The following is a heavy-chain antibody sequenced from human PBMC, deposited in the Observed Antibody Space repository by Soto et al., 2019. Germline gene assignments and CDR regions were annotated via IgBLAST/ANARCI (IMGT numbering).Heavy chain of an antibody. CDR3: ARAGGSYYVYWFAP. V-gene: IGHV4-38-2*01. D-gene: IGHD1-26*01. J-gene: IGHJ5*02. CDR1: GYSISSGYY. Sequence: SETLSLTCAVSGYSISSGYYWGWIRQPPGKGLEWIGSIYHSGSTYYNPSLKSRVTISVDTSKDQFSLKLSSVTAADTAAYYCARAGGSYYVYWFAPWGQVTLVTVSS. CDR2: IYHSGST.